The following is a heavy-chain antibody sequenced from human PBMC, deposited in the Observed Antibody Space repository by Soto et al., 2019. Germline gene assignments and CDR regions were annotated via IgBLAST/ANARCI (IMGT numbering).Heavy chain of an antibody. D-gene: IGHD4-17*01. V-gene: IGHV4-34*01. CDR2: INHSGST. CDR3: ARGGVGVTTHYYYYYYGMDV. CDR1: GGSFSGYY. J-gene: IGHJ6*02. Sequence: SETLSLTCAVYGGSFSGYYWSWIRQPPGKGLEWIGEINHSGSTNYNPSLKSRVTISVDTSKNQFSLKLSSVTAADTAVYYCARGGVGVTTHYYYYYYGMDVWGQGTTVPVSS.